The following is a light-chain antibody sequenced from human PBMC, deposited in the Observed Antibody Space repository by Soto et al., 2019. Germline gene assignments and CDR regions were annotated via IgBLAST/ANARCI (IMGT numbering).Light chain of an antibody. CDR3: QQYNSWPPKIT. CDR2: GAS. J-gene: IGKJ4*01. CDR1: QSVSTS. Sequence: EIVMTQSPATLSVSPGDRATLSCRASQSVSTSLAWYQQKPGQAPRLLIYGASTRATGVPGRFSGSGSGTEFTLTIASLQSEDFGVYYFQQYNSWPPKITFGGGTKVEIK. V-gene: IGKV3-15*01.